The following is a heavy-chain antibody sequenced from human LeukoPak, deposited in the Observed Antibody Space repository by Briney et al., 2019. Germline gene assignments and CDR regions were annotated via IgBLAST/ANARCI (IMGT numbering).Heavy chain of an antibody. V-gene: IGHV3-23*01. J-gene: IGHJ4*02. CDR3: ARVGSYDYVWGSYRNPFDY. D-gene: IGHD3-16*02. CDR1: GFTFSSYA. CDR2: ISGRDGRT. Sequence: PGGSLRLSCAASGFTFSSYAMSWVRQAPGRGLEWVSAISGRDGRTYYTDSVKGRFTISRDNAKNTLYLQMNSLRAEDTAVYYCARVGSYDYVWGSYRNPFDYWGQGTLVTVSS.